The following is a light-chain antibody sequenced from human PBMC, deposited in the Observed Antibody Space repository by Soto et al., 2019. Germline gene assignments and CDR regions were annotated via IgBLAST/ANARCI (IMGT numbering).Light chain of an antibody. CDR2: ETD. CDR1: SSDVGTYNL. Sequence: QSALTQPASVSGSPGQSITISCTGTSSDVGTYNLVSWYQHHPGKAPKLMVYETDKRPSGVSNRFFGSKSGHTASLTISGLQHEHEAHSYCCSFPVRSKLVLGGAPKLNV. V-gene: IGLV2-23*01. J-gene: IGLJ3*02. CDR3: CSFPVRSKLV.